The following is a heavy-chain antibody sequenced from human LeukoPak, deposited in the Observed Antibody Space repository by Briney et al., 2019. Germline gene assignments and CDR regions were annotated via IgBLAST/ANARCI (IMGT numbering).Heavy chain of an antibody. Sequence: PSETLSLTCAVCGGSFSGYYWSWIRQPPGKGLEWIGEINHSGSTNYNPSLKSRVTISVDTSKNQFSLKLSSVTAADTTVYYCARVVGYYFDYWGQGTLVTVSS. D-gene: IGHD1-26*01. CDR2: INHSGST. CDR1: GGSFSGYY. V-gene: IGHV4-34*01. J-gene: IGHJ4*02. CDR3: ARVVGYYFDY.